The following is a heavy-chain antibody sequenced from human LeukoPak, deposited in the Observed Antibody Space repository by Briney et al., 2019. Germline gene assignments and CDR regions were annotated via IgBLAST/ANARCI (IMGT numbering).Heavy chain of an antibody. CDR3: ARNPTGGHYYDSSGYYPHDAFDI. CDR1: GGSISISSYY. CDR2: IYYSGST. J-gene: IGHJ3*02. D-gene: IGHD3-22*01. V-gene: IGHV4-39*01. Sequence: PSETLSLTCTVSGGSISISSYYWGWIRQPPGKGLEWIGSIYYSGSTYYNPSLKSRVTISVDTSKNQFSLKLSSVTAADTAVYYCARNPTGGHYYDSSGYYPHDAFDIWGQGTMVTVSS.